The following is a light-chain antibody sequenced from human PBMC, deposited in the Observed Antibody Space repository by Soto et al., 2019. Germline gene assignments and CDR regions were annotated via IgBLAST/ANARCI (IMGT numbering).Light chain of an antibody. Sequence: QSVLTQSPSASASLGASVKLTCTLSSGHSSYAIAWHQQQPEKGPRYLLKLNSDGSHSKGDGIPDRFSGSSSGAERYLTISSLQSEDEADYYCQTWGTEAYVFGTGTKLTVL. J-gene: IGLJ1*01. V-gene: IGLV4-69*01. CDR2: LNSDGSH. CDR1: SGHSSYA. CDR3: QTWGTEAYV.